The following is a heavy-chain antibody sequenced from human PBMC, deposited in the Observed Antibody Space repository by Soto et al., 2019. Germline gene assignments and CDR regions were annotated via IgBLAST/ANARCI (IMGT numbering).Heavy chain of an antibody. Sequence: QVQLVQSGAEVKKPGASVKVSCKASGYTFTRNAMNWVRQAPGQGLEWMGWINAGNGNRRYSQKFQGRVTITRDTSASTAYMELSSLRSEDTAVYYCSRDPGWFGELGGMDVWGQGTTVTVSS. CDR2: INAGNGNR. CDR1: GYTFTRNA. D-gene: IGHD3-10*01. V-gene: IGHV1-3*01. CDR3: SRDPGWFGELGGMDV. J-gene: IGHJ6*02.